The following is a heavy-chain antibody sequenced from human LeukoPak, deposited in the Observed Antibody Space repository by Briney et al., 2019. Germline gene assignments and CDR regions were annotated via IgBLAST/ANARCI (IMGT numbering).Heavy chain of an antibody. CDR1: GFTFDDYA. CDR2: INWNSDSI. CDR3: AINGGGDSGYGNFDY. Sequence: GGSLRLSCVASGFTFDDYAMHWVRQVPGKGLEGVSGINWNSDSIGYADSVKGRFTTSRDNAKNSLYLQMNSLRAEDTAFYYCAINGGGDSGYGNFDYWGQGTLVTVSS. V-gene: IGHV3-9*01. J-gene: IGHJ4*02. D-gene: IGHD5-12*01.